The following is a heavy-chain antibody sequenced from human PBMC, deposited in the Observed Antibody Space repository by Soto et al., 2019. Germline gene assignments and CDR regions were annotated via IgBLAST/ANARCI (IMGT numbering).Heavy chain of an antibody. CDR3: ASLPDTAMATGLYYYYGMDV. V-gene: IGHV1-69*06. Sequence: GASVKVSCKASGGTFSSYAISWVRQAPGQGLEWMGGIIPIFGTANYAQKFQGRVTITADKSTSTAYMELSSLRSEDTAVYYCASLPDTAMATGLYYYYGMDVWGQGTTVTVSS. CDR1: GGTFSSYA. J-gene: IGHJ6*02. CDR2: IIPIFGTA. D-gene: IGHD5-18*01.